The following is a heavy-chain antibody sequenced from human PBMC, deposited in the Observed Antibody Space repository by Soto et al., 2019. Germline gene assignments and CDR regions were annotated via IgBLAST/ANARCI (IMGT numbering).Heavy chain of an antibody. Sequence: PWGSLILSCAASGFTFSSYSMNWVRQAPGKGLEWVSSISRSAGNTYYADAVKGRFTISRDNAKNSMYLQMNSLRAEDTAVYYCARDQVPGIDAFDIWGQGTMVTVSS. CDR3: ARDQVPGIDAFDI. J-gene: IGHJ3*02. V-gene: IGHV3-21*01. CDR2: ISRSAGNT. CDR1: GFTFSSYS.